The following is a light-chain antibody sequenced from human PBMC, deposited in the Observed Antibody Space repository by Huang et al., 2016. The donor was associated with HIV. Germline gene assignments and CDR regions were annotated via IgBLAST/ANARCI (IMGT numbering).Light chain of an antibody. J-gene: IGKJ2*01. Sequence: ETVLTQSPGTLSLSPGERATLSCRASQSFSSNYLAWYQQKPGQAHRLLIYGASSRATGIPDRFSGSGSGTDFTLTITRLEPEDFAVYYCQQYGNYLETFGQGTNLEIK. CDR3: QQYGNYLET. V-gene: IGKV3-20*01. CDR1: QSFSSNY. CDR2: GAS.